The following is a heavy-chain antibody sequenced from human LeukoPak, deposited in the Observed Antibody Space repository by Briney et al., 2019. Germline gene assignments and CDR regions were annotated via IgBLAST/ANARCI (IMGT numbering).Heavy chain of an antibody. CDR3: ARVYCSSTSCSFGMDV. D-gene: IGHD2-2*01. Sequence: ASVKVSCKASGYTFTGYYMHWVRQAPGQGLEWMGWINPNSGGTNYAQKFQGWVTMTRDTSISTAYMELSRLRSDDTAVYYCARVYCSSTSCSFGMDVWGQGTTVTSP. J-gene: IGHJ6*02. CDR2: INPNSGGT. CDR1: GYTFTGYY. V-gene: IGHV1-2*04.